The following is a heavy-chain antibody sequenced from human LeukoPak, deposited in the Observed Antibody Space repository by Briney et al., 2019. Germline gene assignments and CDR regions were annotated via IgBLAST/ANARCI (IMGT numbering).Heavy chain of an antibody. CDR2: INPNSGGT. CDR1: GYTFTGYY. J-gene: IGHJ4*02. CDR3: ALGYSYGDVYDY. D-gene: IGHD5-18*01. V-gene: IGHV1-2*06. Sequence: GASVKVSCKASGYTFTGYYMHWVRQAPGQGLEWMGRINPNSGGTNYAQKFQGRVTMTRDTSISTAYMELSRLRSEDTAVYYCALGYSYGDVYDYWGQGTLVTVSS.